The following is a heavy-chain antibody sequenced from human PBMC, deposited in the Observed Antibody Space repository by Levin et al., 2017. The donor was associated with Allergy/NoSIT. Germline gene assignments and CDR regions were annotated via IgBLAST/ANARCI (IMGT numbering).Heavy chain of an antibody. CDR2: ISYDGSDK. J-gene: IGHJ4*02. CDR1: GFSFRSFG. CDR3: AKDVVFGTSSWSLDF. V-gene: IGHV3-30*18. D-gene: IGHD6-13*01. Sequence: GGSLRLSCAASGFSFRSFGMHWVRQAPGKGLEWVAVISYDGSDKSYADSVKGRFTISRDNTKNTLYLQMNSLRSEDAAVYYCAKDVVFGTSSWSLDFWGQGTLVTVSS.